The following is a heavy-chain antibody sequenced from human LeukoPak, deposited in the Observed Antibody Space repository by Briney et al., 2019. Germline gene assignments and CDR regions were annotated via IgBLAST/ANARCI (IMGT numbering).Heavy chain of an antibody. V-gene: IGHV4-4*07. CDR2: IFTSGST. D-gene: IGHD3-10*01. Sequence: SETLSLTCTVSGGSISSYYWSWIRQPAGEGLEWIGRIFTSGSTNYNPSLKSRVTMSIDTSKNQSSLKLSSVTAADTAVYYCARDGLSGSGSGGYYYYGMDVWGQGTTVTVSS. CDR1: GGSISSYY. CDR3: ARDGLSGSGSGGYYYYGMDV. J-gene: IGHJ6*02.